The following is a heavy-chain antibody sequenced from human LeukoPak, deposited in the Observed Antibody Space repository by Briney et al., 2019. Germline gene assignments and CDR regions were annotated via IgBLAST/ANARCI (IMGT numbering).Heavy chain of an antibody. CDR2: IYYSGST. CDR1: GGSISSSSYY. J-gene: IGHJ5*02. V-gene: IGHV4-39*01. Sequence: SETLSLTCTVSGGSISSSSYYWGWLRQPPGKGLEWIGSIYYSGSTYYNPSLKSRVTISVDTSKNQFSLKLSSVTAADTAVYYCARGGPMVRGVTDNWFDPWGQGTLVTVSS. CDR3: ARGGPMVRGVTDNWFDP. D-gene: IGHD3-10*01.